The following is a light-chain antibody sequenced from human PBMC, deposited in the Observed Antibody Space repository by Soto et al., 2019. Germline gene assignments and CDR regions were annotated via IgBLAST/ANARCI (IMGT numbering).Light chain of an antibody. J-gene: IGLJ2*01. V-gene: IGLV2-8*01. Sequence: QSVLTQPPSASGSPGQSVTISCTGTGGDVGTYKYVSWYQQYPGQAPRLMIYEVTKRPSGVPDRFSGSKSGNTASLTVSGLQAEDEADYYCCSYAGSNNWVFGGGTKLTVL. CDR2: EVT. CDR3: CSYAGSNNWV. CDR1: GGDVGTYKY.